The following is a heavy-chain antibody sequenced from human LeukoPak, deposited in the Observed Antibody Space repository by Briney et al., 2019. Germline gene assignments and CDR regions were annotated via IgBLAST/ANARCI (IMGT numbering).Heavy chain of an antibody. CDR2: IYSGGST. V-gene: IGHV3-53*01. CDR1: GFTVSSNY. D-gene: IGHD3-22*01. J-gene: IGHJ4*02. CDR3: ARSSYYYDSSGYSVPEKFDY. Sequence: GGSLRLSCAASGFTVSSNYMSWIRQAPGKGLEWVSVIYSGGSTCYADSVKGRFTISRGNSKNTLYLQMNSLRAEDTAVYYCARSSYYYDSSGYSVPEKFDYWGQGTLVTVSS.